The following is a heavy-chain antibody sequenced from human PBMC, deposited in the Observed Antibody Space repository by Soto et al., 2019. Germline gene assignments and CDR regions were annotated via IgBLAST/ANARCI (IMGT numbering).Heavy chain of an antibody. CDR3: ARLEYLNSYGLGYGMDV. J-gene: IGHJ6*02. Sequence: PGESLKISCKDSGYSFTNYWIGWVRQMPWKGLEWMGIIYPDDSDTRYSPSFQGQVTISADKSISTAYLQWSSLKASDTAMYYCARLEYLNSYGLGYGMDVWGQGTSVTVSS. CDR2: IYPDDSDT. CDR1: GYSFTNYW. V-gene: IGHV5-51*01. D-gene: IGHD3-16*01.